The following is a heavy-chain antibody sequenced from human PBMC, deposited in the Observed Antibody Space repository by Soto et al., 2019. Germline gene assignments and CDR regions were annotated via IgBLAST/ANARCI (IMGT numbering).Heavy chain of an antibody. Sequence: HEHLVQSGAEVKRPGAYLKVSCKASGYSFTGYYIHWVRQAPGQGLEWMGWINPDSGATNYAQNFQGRVTLTSDTSISTASMDLTSLTSDDTAVYYCARGDYGTGGYPFPSFDYWGQGTLVIVSS. J-gene: IGHJ4*02. CDR1: GYSFTGYY. CDR3: ARGDYGTGGYPFPSFDY. D-gene: IGHD2-8*02. V-gene: IGHV1-2*02. CDR2: INPDSGAT.